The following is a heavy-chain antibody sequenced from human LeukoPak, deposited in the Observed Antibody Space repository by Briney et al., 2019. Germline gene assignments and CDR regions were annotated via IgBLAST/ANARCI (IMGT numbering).Heavy chain of an antibody. CDR3: ARGNWSDAFDV. V-gene: IGHV1-69*05. D-gene: IGHD1-1*01. CDR1: GGTFSSYA. Sequence: SVKVSCKASGGTFSSYAISWVRQAPGQGLEWMGGITPMVDTAKYAQKFQDRVTITTDESASTAYLDLTSLTSEDTAVFYCARGNWSDAFDVWGQGALATVSS. J-gene: IGHJ3*01. CDR2: ITPMVDTA.